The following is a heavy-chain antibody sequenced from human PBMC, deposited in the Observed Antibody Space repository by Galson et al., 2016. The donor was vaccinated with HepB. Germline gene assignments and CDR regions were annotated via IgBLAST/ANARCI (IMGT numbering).Heavy chain of an antibody. CDR2: VYHSGTT. CDR1: GAPIDNSY. Sequence: ETLSLTCTVSGAPIDNSYWSWIRQPPGKGLEWIGYVYHSGTTSYSPSLPGRVSISLDVSKTQIFLNLTSVTVADTAVYYCARRLRKDLWSGYFLDNWGRGTLVAVS. D-gene: IGHD3-3*01. CDR3: ARRLRKDLWSGYFLDN. V-gene: IGHV4-59*01. J-gene: IGHJ4*02.